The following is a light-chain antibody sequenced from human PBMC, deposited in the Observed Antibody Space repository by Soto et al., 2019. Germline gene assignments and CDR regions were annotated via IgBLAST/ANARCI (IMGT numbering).Light chain of an antibody. J-gene: IGLJ2*01. CDR2: EVS. CDR3: GSYTSSSTVV. Sequence: QSALTQPPSVSGSPGQSVTISCTGTSSDVAGYNRVSWYQQPPGTAPKLMIYEVSNRPSGVPDRFSGSKSGNTASLTISGLQAEDEADYYCGSYTSSSTVVFGGGTKLTVL. V-gene: IGLV2-18*02. CDR1: SSDVAGYNR.